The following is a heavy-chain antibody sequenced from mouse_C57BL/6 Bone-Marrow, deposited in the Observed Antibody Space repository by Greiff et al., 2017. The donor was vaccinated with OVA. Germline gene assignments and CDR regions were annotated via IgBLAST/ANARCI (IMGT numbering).Heavy chain of an antibody. J-gene: IGHJ3*01. CDR3: ARWGLPFAY. CDR2: INPSNGGT. V-gene: IGHV1-53*01. D-gene: IGHD3-1*01. CDR1: GYTFTSYW. Sequence: VQLQQSGTELVKPGASVKLSCKASGYTFTSYWMHWVKQRPGQGLEWIGNINPSNGGTNYNETFKSKATLTVDNSSSTVYLQLGSLTSEDSAVYYCARWGLPFAYWGQGTLVTVSA.